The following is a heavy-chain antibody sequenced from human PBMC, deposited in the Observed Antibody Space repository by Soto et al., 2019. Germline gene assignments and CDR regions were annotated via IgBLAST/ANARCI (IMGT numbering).Heavy chain of an antibody. D-gene: IGHD7-27*01. CDR1: GFTFSSYW. CDR2: INSDGSST. J-gene: IGHJ3*02. CDR3: ARVGVNWGDAFDI. Sequence: GGSLRLSCAASGFTFSSYWMHWVRQAPGKGLVWVSRINSDGSSTSYADSVKGRFTISRDNAKNTLYLQMNSLRAEDTAVYYCARVGVNWGDAFDIWGQGTMVTVSS. V-gene: IGHV3-74*01.